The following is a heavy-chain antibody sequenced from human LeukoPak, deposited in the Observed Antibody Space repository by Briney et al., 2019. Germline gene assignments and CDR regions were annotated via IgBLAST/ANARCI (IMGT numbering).Heavy chain of an antibody. J-gene: IGHJ4*02. CDR3: ARMRDGYSSSLGY. Sequence: GGSLRLSCAASGFTFSSYAMHWVRQAPGKGLEWVAVISYDGSNKYYADSVKGRFTISRDNSKNTLYLQMNSLRAEDTAVYYCARMRDGYSSSLGYWGQGALVAVSS. CDR2: ISYDGSNK. D-gene: IGHD3-16*01. V-gene: IGHV3-30-3*01. CDR1: GFTFSSYA.